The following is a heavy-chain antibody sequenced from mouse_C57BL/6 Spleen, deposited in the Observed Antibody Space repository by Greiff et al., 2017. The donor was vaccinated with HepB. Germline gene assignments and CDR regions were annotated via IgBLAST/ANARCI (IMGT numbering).Heavy chain of an antibody. J-gene: IGHJ1*03. CDR3: ARWDWDAYFDV. CDR1: GYTFTSYW. V-gene: IGHV1-64*01. Sequence: QVQLQQPGAELVKPGASVKLSCKASGYTFTSYWMHWVKQRPGQGLEWIGMIHPNSGSTNYNEKFKSKATLTVDKSSRTAYMQLSSLTSEDSAVYYCARWDWDAYFDVWGTGTTVTVSS. CDR2: IHPNSGST. D-gene: IGHD4-1*01.